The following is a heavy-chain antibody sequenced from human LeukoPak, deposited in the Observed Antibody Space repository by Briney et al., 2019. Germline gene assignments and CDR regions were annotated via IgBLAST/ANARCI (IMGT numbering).Heavy chain of an antibody. Sequence: ASVKVSCKASGYTFTSYGISWVRQAPGQGLEWMGWISAYNGNTNYAQKLQGRVTMATDTSTSTAYMELRSLRSDDTAVYYCATTRFGELFLRDAFDIWGQGTMVTVSS. D-gene: IGHD3-10*01. CDR2: ISAYNGNT. J-gene: IGHJ3*02. CDR1: GYTFTSYG. CDR3: ATTRFGELFLRDAFDI. V-gene: IGHV1-18*01.